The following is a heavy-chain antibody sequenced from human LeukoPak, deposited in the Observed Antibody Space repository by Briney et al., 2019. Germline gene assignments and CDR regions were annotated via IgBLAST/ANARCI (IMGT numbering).Heavy chain of an antibody. CDR2: IKSKTDGGTT. CDR3: AKDRRPLPLRAFDI. Sequence: PGGSLRLSCAASGFTFSNAWMSWVRQAPGKGLEWVGRIKSKTDGGTTDYAAPVKGRFTISRDGSKNTLYLQMNSLRAEDTAVYYCAKDRRPLPLRAFDIWGQGTMVTVSS. CDR1: GFTFSNAW. J-gene: IGHJ3*02. V-gene: IGHV3-15*01.